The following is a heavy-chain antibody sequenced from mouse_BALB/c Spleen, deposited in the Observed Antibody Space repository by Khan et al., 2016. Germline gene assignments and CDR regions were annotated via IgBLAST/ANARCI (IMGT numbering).Heavy chain of an antibody. CDR1: GYAFTSYN. Sequence: VQLQQSGPELVKPGASVKVSCKASGYAFTSYNMYWVKQSHGKSLEWIGYIDPYNGATSYTQTFKGKATLTVDRSSSTAYLHLNSLTSEDSAVYYCARSDDYDEYYAMDYWGQGTSVTVSS. J-gene: IGHJ4*01. V-gene: IGHV1S135*01. D-gene: IGHD2-4*01. CDR3: ARSDDYDEYYAMDY. CDR2: IDPYNGAT.